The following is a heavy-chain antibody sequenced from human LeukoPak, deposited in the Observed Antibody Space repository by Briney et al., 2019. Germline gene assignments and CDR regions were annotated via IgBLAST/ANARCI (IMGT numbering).Heavy chain of an antibody. CDR1: GYTFTSYG. Sequence: ASVKVSCKASGYTFTSYGISWVRQAPGQGLEWMGWISAYNGNTNYAQKLQGRVTMTTDTSTSTAYMELRSLRSDDTAVYYCARVGALRYFDWRATTIVDYGMDVWGQGTTVTVSS. J-gene: IGHJ6*02. CDR2: ISAYNGNT. V-gene: IGHV1-18*01. D-gene: IGHD3-9*01. CDR3: ARVGALRYFDWRATTIVDYGMDV.